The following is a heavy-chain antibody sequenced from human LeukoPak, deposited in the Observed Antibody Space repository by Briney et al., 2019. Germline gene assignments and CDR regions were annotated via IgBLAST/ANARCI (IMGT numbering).Heavy chain of an antibody. Sequence: GGSLRLSCGASGFTFSSYSMNWVRQAPGKGLEWVSSISSSSSYIYYADSVKGRFTISRDNAKNSLYLQMNSLRAEDTAVYYCARAGWNDGDWFDPWGQGTLVTVSS. CDR3: ARAGWNDGDWFDP. CDR2: ISSSSSYI. D-gene: IGHD1-1*01. CDR1: GFTFSSYS. V-gene: IGHV3-21*01. J-gene: IGHJ5*02.